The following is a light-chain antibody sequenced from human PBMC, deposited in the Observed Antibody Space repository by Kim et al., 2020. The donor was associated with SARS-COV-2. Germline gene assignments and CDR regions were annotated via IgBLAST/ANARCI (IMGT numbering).Light chain of an antibody. CDR2: GAS. CDR3: QQYGSSPLT. Sequence: SPGERATLSCRASQSVSNNYLAWYQQEPGQAPRLLIYGASSRATGIPHRFSGSGSGTDFTLTISRLEPEDFAVYYCQQYGSSPLTFGGGTKVEIK. CDR1: QSVSNNY. J-gene: IGKJ4*01. V-gene: IGKV3-20*01.